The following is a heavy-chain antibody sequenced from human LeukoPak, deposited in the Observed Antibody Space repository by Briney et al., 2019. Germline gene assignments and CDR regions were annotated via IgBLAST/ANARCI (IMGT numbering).Heavy chain of an antibody. J-gene: IGHJ4*02. Sequence: SQTLSLTCTVSGGSISSGSYYWSWIRQPAGKGLEWIGRIYTSGSTNYNPSLKSRVTISVDTSKNQFSLKLSSVTAADTAVYYCARYSSGWYEFDYWGQGTLVTVSS. CDR3: ARYSSGWYEFDY. CDR1: GGSISSGSYY. V-gene: IGHV4-61*02. CDR2: IYTSGST. D-gene: IGHD6-19*01.